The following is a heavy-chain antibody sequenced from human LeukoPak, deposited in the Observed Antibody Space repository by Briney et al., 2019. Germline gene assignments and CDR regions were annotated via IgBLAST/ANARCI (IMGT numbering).Heavy chain of an antibody. CDR2: IYHSGGT. CDR3: ARRAYCGGDCNWYFDP. D-gene: IGHD2-21*01. Sequence: PSETLSLTCAVSGYSISSGYYWGWIRQPPGKGLEWIGSIYHSGGTYYSPSLKSRVTISVDTSKNQFSLKLSSVTAADTAVYYCARRAYCGGDCNWYFDPWGRGTLVTVSS. J-gene: IGHJ2*01. CDR1: GYSISSGYY. V-gene: IGHV4-38-2*01.